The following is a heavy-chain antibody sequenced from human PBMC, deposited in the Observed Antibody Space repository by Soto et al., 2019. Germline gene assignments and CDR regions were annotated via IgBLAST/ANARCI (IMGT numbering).Heavy chain of an antibody. V-gene: IGHV1-69*13. CDR3: ARGRSLHDYDFSPCYYYYGMDV. CDR2: IIPIFGTA. D-gene: IGHD3-3*01. Sequence: SVKVSCKASGGTFSSYAISWVRQAPGQGLEWMGGIIPIFGTANYAQKFQGRVTITADESTSTAYMELSSLRSEDTAAYYCARGRSLHDYDFSPCYYYYGMDVWGQETTVPVSS. CDR1: GGTFSSYA. J-gene: IGHJ6*02.